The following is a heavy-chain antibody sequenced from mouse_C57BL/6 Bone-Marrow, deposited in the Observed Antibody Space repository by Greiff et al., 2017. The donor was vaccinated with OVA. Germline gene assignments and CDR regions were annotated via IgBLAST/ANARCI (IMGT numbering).Heavy chain of an antibody. V-gene: IGHV1-82*01. CDR2: IYPGDGDT. D-gene: IGHD2-3*01. CDR3: ARGGYYVYFDY. Sequence: QLQQSGPELVKPGASVKISCKASGYAFSSSWMNWVKQRPGKGLEWIGRIYPGDGDTNYNGKFKGKATLTADKSSSTAYMQLSSLTSEDSAVYFCARGGYYVYFDYWGQGTTLTASS. J-gene: IGHJ2*01. CDR1: GYAFSSSW.